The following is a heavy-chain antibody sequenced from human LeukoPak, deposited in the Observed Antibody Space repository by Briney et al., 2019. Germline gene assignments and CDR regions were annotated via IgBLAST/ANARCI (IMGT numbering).Heavy chain of an antibody. J-gene: IGHJ4*02. D-gene: IGHD3-10*01. CDR1: GFTFSSYW. V-gene: IGHV3-7*01. Sequence: GGSLRLSCAASGFTFSSYWMSWVRQAPGKGLEWVANIKQDGSEKYYVDSVKGRFTISRDNAKNSLHLQMNSLRAEDTAVYYCASDYYGSGSYYDLWDYWGQGTLVTVSS. CDR2: IKQDGSEK. CDR3: ASDYYGSGSYYDLWDY.